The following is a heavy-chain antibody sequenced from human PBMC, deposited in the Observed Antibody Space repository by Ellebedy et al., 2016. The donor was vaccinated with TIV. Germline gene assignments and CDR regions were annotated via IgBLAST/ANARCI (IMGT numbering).Heavy chain of an antibody. CDR3: AKGRFTVTSLLPLDY. D-gene: IGHD4-17*01. CDR1: GFTFTYYW. J-gene: IGHJ4*02. CDR2: IKQDGSEQ. Sequence: GESLKISCAASGFTFTYYWMSWVRQAPGKGLEWVANIKQDGSEQNYVDSVKGRFTISRDNAKHSLYLQMNSLRAEDTAVYYCAKGRFTVTSLLPLDYWGQGTRVTVSS. V-gene: IGHV3-7*01.